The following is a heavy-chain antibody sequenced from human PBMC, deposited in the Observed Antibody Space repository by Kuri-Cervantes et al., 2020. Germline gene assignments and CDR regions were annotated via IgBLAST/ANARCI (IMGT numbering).Heavy chain of an antibody. CDR2: FCTSGST. J-gene: IGHJ4*02. V-gene: IGHV4-4*07. CDR3: AIYRIGAGGRGY. CDR1: GGSISSYC. Sequence: SETLSLTCTVSGGSISSYCWSWIRQPAGEGLEWVGPFCTSGSTNYNPSLKSRISISVDRSKNQFSLKLSSVTAADTAVYYCAIYRIGAGGRGYWGQGSLVTVSS. D-gene: IGHD3-16*02.